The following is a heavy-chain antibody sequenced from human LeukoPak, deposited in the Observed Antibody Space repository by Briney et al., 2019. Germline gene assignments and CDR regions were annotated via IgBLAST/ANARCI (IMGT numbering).Heavy chain of an antibody. CDR1: GGSISSYY. J-gene: IGHJ4*02. CDR3: ARHTGGWGSFDY. V-gene: IGHV4-59*08. CDR2: IYYSGST. Sequence: SETLSLTCTVSGGSISSYYWSWIRQPPGQGLEWLGYIYYSGSTNYNPSLKRRVTISVDTSKNQFSLKLSSVTAADTAVYYCARHTGGWGSFDYWGQGTLVTVSS. D-gene: IGHD7-27*01.